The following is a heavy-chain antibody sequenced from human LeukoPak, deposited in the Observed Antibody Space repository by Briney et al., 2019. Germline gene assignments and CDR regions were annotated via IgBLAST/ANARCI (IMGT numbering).Heavy chain of an antibody. D-gene: IGHD1-7*01. J-gene: IGHJ6*02. V-gene: IGHV3-23*01. CDR2: ISGSGGST. Sequence: TGGSLRLSCAASGFTFSSYAMSWVRQAPGKGLEWVSAISGSGGSTYYADSVKGRFTISRDNSKNTLYLQMNSLRAEDTAVYYCARTIPPPDDYYGMDVWGQGTTVTVSS. CDR3: ARTIPPPDDYYGMDV. CDR1: GFTFSSYA.